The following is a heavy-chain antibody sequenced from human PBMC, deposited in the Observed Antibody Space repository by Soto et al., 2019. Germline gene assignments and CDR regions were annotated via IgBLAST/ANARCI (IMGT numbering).Heavy chain of an antibody. Sequence: EVQLLESGGGLVQPGGSLRLSYAASGFRLSDSAVSWVRQAPGKGLEWVSSLTVTGDSAFYSDSVKGRFTISRDISKSTLYLQMNSLRAEDTAVYYCAKNGCSYPACYPYYYYVDVWGRGTTVTVSS. D-gene: IGHD2-15*01. V-gene: IGHV3-23*01. J-gene: IGHJ6*03. CDR3: AKNGCSYPACYPYYYYVDV. CDR2: LTVTGDSA. CDR1: GFRLSDSA.